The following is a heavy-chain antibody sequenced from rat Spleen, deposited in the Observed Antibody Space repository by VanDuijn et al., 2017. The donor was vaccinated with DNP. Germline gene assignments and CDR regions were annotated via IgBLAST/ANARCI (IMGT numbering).Heavy chain of an antibody. D-gene: IGHD1-11*01. CDR1: GFIFSDYA. J-gene: IGHJ2*01. V-gene: IGHV5S10*01. Sequence: EVQLVESGGDLVQPGRSLKLSCTASGFIFSDYAMAWVRQSPKMGLEWVSTIIYDGSSAFYRDSVTGRFTISRDFAKSTLYLQMDSLRSEDSATYYCTTRGNYGGYDYWGQGVMVTVSS. CDR3: TTRGNYGGYDY. CDR2: IIYDGSSA.